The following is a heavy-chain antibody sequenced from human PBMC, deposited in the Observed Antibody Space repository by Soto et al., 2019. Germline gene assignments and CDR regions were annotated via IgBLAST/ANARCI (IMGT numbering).Heavy chain of an antibody. CDR1: GFTFDDYA. CDR2: ISWNSGSI. V-gene: IGHV3-9*01. CDR3: AKDMGPGRITFGGVIEGEAFDI. Sequence: EVQLVESGGGLVQPGRSLRLSCAASGFTFDDYAMHWVRQAPGKGLEWVSGISWNSGSIGYADSVKGRFTISRDNAKNSLYLQMNSLRAEDTALYYCAKDMGPGRITFGGVIEGEAFDIWGQGTMVTVSS. J-gene: IGHJ3*02. D-gene: IGHD3-16*02.